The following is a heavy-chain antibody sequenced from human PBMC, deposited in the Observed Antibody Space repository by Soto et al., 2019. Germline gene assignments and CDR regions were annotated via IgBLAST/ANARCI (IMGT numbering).Heavy chain of an antibody. J-gene: IGHJ4*02. V-gene: IGHV2-5*02. CDR1: GFSLSTSGVG. CDR3: AHSVRMGRGVGGYYFDY. CDR2: IYWDDDK. D-gene: IGHD3-10*01. Sequence: QITLKESGLPLVKPTQTLTLTCTFSGFSLSTSGVGVGWIRQTPGGALEWLALIYWDDDKRYSPSLKSRLTITRDTAKPQVVLIMTHMDPVHTGTYYRAHSVRMGRGVGGYYFDYWGQGALVTVSS.